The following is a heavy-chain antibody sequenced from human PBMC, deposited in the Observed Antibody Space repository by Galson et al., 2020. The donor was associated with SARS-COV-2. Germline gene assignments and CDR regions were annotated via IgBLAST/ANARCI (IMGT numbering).Heavy chain of an antibody. CDR1: GFTFSSYA. CDR2: ISYDGSNK. V-gene: IGHV3-30-3*01. Sequence: GESLKISCAASGFTFSSYAMHWVRQAPGKGLEWVAVISYDGSNKYYADSVKGRFTISRDNSKNTLYLQMNSLRAEDTAVYYCARVKGLYHYYYGMDVWGQGTTVTVSS. CDR3: ARVKGLYHYYYGMDV. J-gene: IGHJ6*02. D-gene: IGHD3-22*01.